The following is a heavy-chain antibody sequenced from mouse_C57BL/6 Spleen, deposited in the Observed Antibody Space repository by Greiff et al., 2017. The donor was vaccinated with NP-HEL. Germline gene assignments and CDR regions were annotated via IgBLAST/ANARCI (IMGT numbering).Heavy chain of an antibody. D-gene: IGHD1-1*01. CDR3: TTSYYDGSSYFFDY. Sequence: VQLQQSGAELVRPGASVKLSCTASGFNIKDYYMHWVKQRPEQGLEWIGRIDPEDGDTEYAPKFQGKATMTADTSSNTAYLQLSSLTSEDTAVYYCTTSYYDGSSYFFDYWGQGTTLTVSS. V-gene: IGHV14-1*01. CDR2: IDPEDGDT. CDR1: GFNIKDYY. J-gene: IGHJ2*01.